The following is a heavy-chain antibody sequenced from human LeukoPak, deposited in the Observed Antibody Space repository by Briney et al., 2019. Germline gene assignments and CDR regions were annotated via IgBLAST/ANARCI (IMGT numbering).Heavy chain of an antibody. CDR3: ASTGAYYDV. Sequence: SETLSLTCTVSGGSISSGGYYWSWIRQPPGKDLEWIGYIYHSGSTYYNPSLKSRVTISVDRSKNQFSLKLSSVTAADTAVYYCASTGAYYDVWGQGTLVTVSS. CDR2: IYHSGST. CDR1: GGSISSGGYY. D-gene: IGHD3-3*01. V-gene: IGHV4-30-2*01. J-gene: IGHJ4*02.